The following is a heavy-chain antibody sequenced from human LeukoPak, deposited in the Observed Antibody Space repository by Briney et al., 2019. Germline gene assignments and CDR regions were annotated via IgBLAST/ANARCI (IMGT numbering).Heavy chain of an antibody. CDR2: ISSSTTYI. CDR1: GFTFSSYG. D-gene: IGHD6-6*01. V-gene: IGHV3-21*01. CDR3: ARATYSSSSYWFDP. J-gene: IGHJ5*02. Sequence: GGSLRLSCAASGFTFSSYGMNWVRQAPGKGLEWVSSISSSTTYIYYADSVKGRFTISRDNAKNSLYLQMNSLRAEDTAVYYCARATYSSSSYWFDPWGQGTLVTVSP.